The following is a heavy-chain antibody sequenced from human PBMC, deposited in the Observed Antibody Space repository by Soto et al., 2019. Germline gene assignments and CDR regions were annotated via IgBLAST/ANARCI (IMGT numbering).Heavy chain of an antibody. J-gene: IGHJ5*02. CDR1: GYTFTSYD. CDR3: ARVGTAMVNHWFDP. D-gene: IGHD5-18*01. CDR2: MNPNSGNT. V-gene: IGHV1-8*01. Sequence: QVQLVQSGAEVKKPGASVKVSCKASGYTFTSYDINWVRQATGQGLEWMGWMNPNSGNTGYAQKFQGRVTITADESTSTAYMELSSLRSEDTAVYYCARVGTAMVNHWFDPWGQGTLVTVSS.